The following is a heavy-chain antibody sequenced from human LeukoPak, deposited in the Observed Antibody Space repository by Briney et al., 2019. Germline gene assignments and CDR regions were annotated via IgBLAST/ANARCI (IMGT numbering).Heavy chain of an antibody. D-gene: IGHD4-17*01. CDR3: AKDRSTVTYYYYYGMDV. CDR2: ISGSGGST. CDR1: GFXFSSYA. J-gene: IGHJ6*02. V-gene: IGHV3-23*01. Sequence: PGGSLRLSCAASGFXFSSYAISWVRQAPGKGLEWVSAISGSGGSTYYADSVKGRFTISRDNSKNTLYLQMNSLRAEDTAVYYCAKDRSTVTYYYYYGMDVWGQGTTVTVSS.